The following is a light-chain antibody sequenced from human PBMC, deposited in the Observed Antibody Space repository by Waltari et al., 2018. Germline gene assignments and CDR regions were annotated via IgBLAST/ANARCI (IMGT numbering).Light chain of an antibody. V-gene: IGKV1D-12*01. CDR3: QQANTFPDT. Sequence: DIQMTQSPSSVSASIGDRVTITCRASQGIASWLAWYQQKPGKAPKVVIYAASRLRSGVPSRFSGSFSGTNFTLMITNLQPEDFATYYCQQANTFPDTFGQGTKLEIK. CDR2: AAS. CDR1: QGIASW. J-gene: IGKJ2*01.